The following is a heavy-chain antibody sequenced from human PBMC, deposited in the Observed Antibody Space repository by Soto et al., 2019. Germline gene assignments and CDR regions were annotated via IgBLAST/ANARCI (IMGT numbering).Heavy chain of an antibody. CDR2: IYSAGST. V-gene: IGHV3-66*01. D-gene: IGHD3-22*01. CDR3: ARTRRYDDLFEGFDN. Sequence: EVQLVESGGYLVQPGGSLRLSCAASGFTVSNDYMSWVRQAPGKGLEWVSIIYSAGSTYYADSVKGRFTISRDDSQNTVYLQMNSLRGDDTAVYYCARTRRYDDLFEGFDNWGQGTLVTVSS. CDR1: GFTVSNDY. J-gene: IGHJ4*02.